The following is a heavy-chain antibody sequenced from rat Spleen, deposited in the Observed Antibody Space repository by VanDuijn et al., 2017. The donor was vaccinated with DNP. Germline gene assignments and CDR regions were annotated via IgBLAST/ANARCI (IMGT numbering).Heavy chain of an antibody. CDR2: VWNIGGT. CDR3: TRDQGVTTVPTGNWFAY. V-gene: IGHV2-41*01. CDR1: GFSLTNYN. J-gene: IGHJ3*01. Sequence: QVQLTESGPGLVQPSQTLSLTCTVTGFSLTNYNVHWVRQPPGKGLEWMGVVWNIGGTRYNSGLKSRLNIKKDTSKSQLFLKMNRLQTEDTAIYYCTRDQGVTTVPTGNWFAYWGQGTLVTVSS. D-gene: IGHD1-1*01.